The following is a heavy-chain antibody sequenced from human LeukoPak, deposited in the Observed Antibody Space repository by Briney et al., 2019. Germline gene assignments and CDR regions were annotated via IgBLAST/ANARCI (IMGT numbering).Heavy chain of an antibody. V-gene: IGHV5-51*01. CDR2: IYPGDSDT. J-gene: IGHJ5*02. D-gene: IGHD3-22*01. CDR3: AKSYDYYDSSGYYINWFDP. CDR1: GYSFTSYW. Sequence: GESLKISCKGSGYSFTSYWIGWVRQMPGKGLEWMGIIYPGDSDTRYSPSFQGQVTISADKSISTAYLQWSSLKASDTAMYYCAKSYDYYDSSGYYINWFDPWGQGTLVTVSS.